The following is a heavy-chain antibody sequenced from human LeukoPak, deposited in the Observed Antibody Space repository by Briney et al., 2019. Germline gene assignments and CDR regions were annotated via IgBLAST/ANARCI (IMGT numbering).Heavy chain of an antibody. Sequence: GASVKVFCKASGYTFTSYGISWVRQAPGQGLEWMGWISAYNGNTNYAQKLQGRVTMTTDTSTSTAYMELRSLRSDDTAVYYCARVWWNDYGDYRFDYWGQGTLVTVSS. D-gene: IGHD4-17*01. CDR3: ARVWWNDYGDYRFDY. CDR1: GYTFTSYG. J-gene: IGHJ4*02. CDR2: ISAYNGNT. V-gene: IGHV1-18*01.